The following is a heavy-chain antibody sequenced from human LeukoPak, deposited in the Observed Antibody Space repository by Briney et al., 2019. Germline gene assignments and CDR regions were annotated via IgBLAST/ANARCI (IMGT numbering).Heavy chain of an antibody. Sequence: SETLSLTCTVSGGSISSYYWSWIRQPAGKGLEWIGRIYTSGSTNYNPSLKSRVTMSVDTSKNQFSLKLSSVTAADTAVYYCARVLWFGELSWFDPWGQGTLVTVSS. CDR3: ARVLWFGELSWFDP. D-gene: IGHD3-10*01. J-gene: IGHJ5*02. V-gene: IGHV4-4*07. CDR2: IYTSGST. CDR1: GGSISSYY.